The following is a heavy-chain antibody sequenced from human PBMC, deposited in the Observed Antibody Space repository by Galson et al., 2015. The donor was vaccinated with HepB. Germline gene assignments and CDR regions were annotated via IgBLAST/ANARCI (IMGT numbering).Heavy chain of an antibody. D-gene: IGHD3-10*01. CDR1: GFTFSNYA. J-gene: IGHJ4*02. V-gene: IGHV3-23*01. Sequence: SLRLSCAASGFTFSNYAMSWVRQAPGKGLQWVSTIIGSGETTYYADSVKGRFAISRDNFENTLDLQMNSLRAEDAAVYHCARHGGSASGSYGYWGQGTLVTVSS. CDR3: ARHGGSASGSYGY. CDR2: IIGSGETT.